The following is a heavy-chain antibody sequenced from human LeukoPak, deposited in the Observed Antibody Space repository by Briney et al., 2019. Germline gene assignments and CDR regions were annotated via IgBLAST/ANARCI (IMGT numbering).Heavy chain of an antibody. D-gene: IGHD2-15*01. CDR3: ARECESAIVVGSGFDY. V-gene: IGHV4-59*01. CDR1: GGSISSYY. Sequence: SETLSLTCTVSGGSISSYYWSWIRQPPGKGLEWIGYIYYSGSTNYNPSLKSRVTISVDTSKNQFSLKLSSVTAADTAVYCCARECESAIVVGSGFDYWGQGTLVTVSS. J-gene: IGHJ4*02. CDR2: IYYSGST.